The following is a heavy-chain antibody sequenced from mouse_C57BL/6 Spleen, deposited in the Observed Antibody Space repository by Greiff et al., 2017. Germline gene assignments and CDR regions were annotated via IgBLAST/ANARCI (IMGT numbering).Heavy chain of an antibody. CDR1: GYTFTSYW. J-gene: IGHJ2*01. D-gene: IGHD2-3*01. CDR2: IHPNSGST. Sequence: VQLQQSGAELVKPGASVKLSCKASGYTFTSYWMHWVKQRPGQGLEWIGMIHPNSGSTNYNEKFKSKATLTVDKSSSTAYMQLSSLTSEDSAVYYCAYDGYYGFDYWGQGTTLTVSS. V-gene: IGHV1-64*01. CDR3: AYDGYYGFDY.